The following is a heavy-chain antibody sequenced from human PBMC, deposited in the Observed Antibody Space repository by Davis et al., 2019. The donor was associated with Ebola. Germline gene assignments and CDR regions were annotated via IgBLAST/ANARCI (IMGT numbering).Heavy chain of an antibody. Sequence: MPSETLSLTCTVSGDSISAYYWSWIRRPPGKGLEWIGNIYYTGTTNYNPSLRGRVTMSVDTSQNQFSLKLSSVTAADTAVYYCARGWDSSGWQNWGQGTLVTVSS. CDR3: ARGWDSSGWQN. CDR1: GDSISAYY. V-gene: IGHV4-59*01. CDR2: IYYTGTT. J-gene: IGHJ4*02. D-gene: IGHD6-19*01.